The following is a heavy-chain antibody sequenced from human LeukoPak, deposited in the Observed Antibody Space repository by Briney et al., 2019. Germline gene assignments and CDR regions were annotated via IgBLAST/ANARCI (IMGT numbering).Heavy chain of an antibody. D-gene: IGHD5-12*01. Sequence: PGGSLRLSCAASGFTFSSYAMSWVRQPPGKGLEWVSAISGSGGSTYYADSVRGRVAISRDNSKNTLYLQMDSLRAEDTAVYYCAKDRGRYSGYDYADYWGQGTLVTVSS. CDR1: GFTFSSYA. CDR3: AKDRGRYSGYDYADY. J-gene: IGHJ4*02. CDR2: ISGSGGST. V-gene: IGHV3-23*01.